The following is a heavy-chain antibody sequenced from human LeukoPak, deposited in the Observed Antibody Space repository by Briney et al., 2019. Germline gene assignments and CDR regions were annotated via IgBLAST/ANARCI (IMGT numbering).Heavy chain of an antibody. CDR2: INHSGST. D-gene: IGHD6-13*01. V-gene: IGHV4-34*01. CDR3: ARAKLNLLVDYCMDV. CDR1: GGFFSGYY. J-gene: IGHJ6*02. Sequence: PSETLSLTCAVYGGFFSGYYWSSIRQPPGKGLEWIGEINHSGSTNYNPSLKSRVTISVDTSKNQFSLKLSSVTAADTAVYYCARAKLNLLVDYCMDVWGQGTTVTVSS.